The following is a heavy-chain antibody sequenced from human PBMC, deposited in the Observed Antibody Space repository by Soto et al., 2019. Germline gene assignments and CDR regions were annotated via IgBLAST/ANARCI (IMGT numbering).Heavy chain of an antibody. CDR3: AEWARYCSGADCRA. CDR1: GFPFSSRA. CDR2: ISGSGTIT. Sequence: EVQLLESGGGLVQPGGSLRLSCAAPGFPFSSRAMSWVRQAPGKGLEWVSAISGSGTITYYADSVKGRFTISRDTSKNTLYLKMNSLRADDTAVYYCAEWARYCSGADCRAWGQGTLVTVSS. V-gene: IGHV3-23*01. J-gene: IGHJ5*02. D-gene: IGHD2-15*01.